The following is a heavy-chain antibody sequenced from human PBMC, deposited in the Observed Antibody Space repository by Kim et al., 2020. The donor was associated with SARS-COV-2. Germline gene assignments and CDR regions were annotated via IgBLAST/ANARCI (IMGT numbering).Heavy chain of an antibody. CDR2: INRDATIT. CDR3: ALASTRDQIDH. CDR1: GFTFSAYW. D-gene: IGHD2-15*01. V-gene: IGHV3-74*01. J-gene: IGHJ4*02. Sequence: GGSLRLSCEASGFTFSAYWMHWVRQPPGGGLVWVSHINRDATITNYAHSVKGRFTISRDNAKNTLFLRVNSLRADDTAVYYCALASTRDQIDHWGQGILVTVSS.